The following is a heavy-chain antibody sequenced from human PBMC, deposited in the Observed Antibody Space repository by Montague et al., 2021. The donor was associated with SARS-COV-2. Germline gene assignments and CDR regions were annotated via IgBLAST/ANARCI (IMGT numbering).Heavy chain of an antibody. D-gene: IGHD6-13*01. Sequence: SETPSLTCTVSPVSDGPIRSSTYSWGWIRQSPGKGLEWIGSIDYSGNTDYNPSLKSRVTMSEDTSKSQLSLRVRSVTAADTAIYYCARDSYSRSWFKYWGQGTLVTVSS. V-gene: IGHV4-39*02. CDR2: IDYSGNT. J-gene: IGHJ1*01. CDR1: PVSDGPIRSSTYS. CDR3: ARDSYSRSWFKY.